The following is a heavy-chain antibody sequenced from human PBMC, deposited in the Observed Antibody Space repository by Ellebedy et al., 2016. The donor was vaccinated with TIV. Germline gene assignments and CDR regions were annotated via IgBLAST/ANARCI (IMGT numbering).Heavy chain of an antibody. Sequence: MPSETLSLTCTVSGDSISRYSWSWIRQPPGKGLEWLGYIYYDGSNNYNTSLKSRVTVSKDTSTNHFSLRLRSVTAADTAMYFCANSGYSTPHFESWGQGALVTVSS. CDR2: IYYDGSN. CDR1: GDSISRYS. V-gene: IGHV4-59*12. J-gene: IGHJ4*02. CDR3: ANSGYSTPHFES. D-gene: IGHD5-24*01.